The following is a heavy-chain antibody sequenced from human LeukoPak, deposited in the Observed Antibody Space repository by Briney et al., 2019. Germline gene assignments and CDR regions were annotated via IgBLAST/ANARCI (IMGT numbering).Heavy chain of an antibody. CDR3: ARDHLYAFDY. D-gene: IGHD2-8*01. CDR2: ISSSTI. CDR1: GFTFGSYS. Sequence: GGSVRLSCAASGFTFGSYSMNWVRQAPGKGLEWVSYISSSTIWYADSVKGRFTISRDNAKTSLYLQMNSLRAEDTAIYYCARDHLYAFDYWGQGTLVTVSS. J-gene: IGHJ4*02. V-gene: IGHV3-48*01.